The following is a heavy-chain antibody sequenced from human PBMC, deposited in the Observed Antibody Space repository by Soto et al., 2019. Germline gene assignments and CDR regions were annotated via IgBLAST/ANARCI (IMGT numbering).Heavy chain of an antibody. J-gene: IGHJ5*01. V-gene: IGHV1-2*04. CDR1: GYIFPDYY. D-gene: IGHD6-6*01. Sequence: QVQLVQSGAEVKKPGASVKVSCKASGYIFPDYYVHWVRQAPGEGLEWMGRINPNGGGTNYAQKFEGWVTMTTDTSISTAYMEVSRLNFDDTAVYYCARGQQLVHVHSWGQGTLVSVSS. CDR2: INPNGGGT. CDR3: ARGQQLVHVHS.